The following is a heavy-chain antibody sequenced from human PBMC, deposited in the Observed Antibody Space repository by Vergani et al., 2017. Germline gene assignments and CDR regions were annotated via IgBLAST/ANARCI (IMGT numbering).Heavy chain of an antibody. V-gene: IGHV3-23*04. D-gene: IGHD6-19*01. J-gene: IGHJ3*02. CDR1: GFTFIMHA. Sequence: EVQLVESGGGLVQPGGSLSLSCAASGFTFIMHAMSWVRQAPGKGLEWVSTLSASDRRTHYADSVKGRFTISRDISKNTLFLHMNSLRPEDTAVYYCAKVGRSEVAGTFGAFDIWGQGTMVTVSS. CDR3: AKVGRSEVAGTFGAFDI. CDR2: LSASDRRT.